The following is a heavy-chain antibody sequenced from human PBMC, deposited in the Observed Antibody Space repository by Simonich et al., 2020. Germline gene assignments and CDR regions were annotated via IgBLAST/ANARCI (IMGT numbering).Heavy chain of an antibody. Sequence: QVQLVQSGAEVKKPGASVKVSCKASGYTFTSYDINWVRQATGQGLELMGWKNPNRDNTGDAQNCQGRVTITRNTSISTAYMGLSSLRSEDTAVYYCARTYSGSYYYFDYWGQGTLVTVSS. V-gene: IGHV1-8*03. J-gene: IGHJ4*02. CDR2: KNPNRDNT. CDR3: ARTYSGSYYYFDY. CDR1: GYTFTSYD. D-gene: IGHD1-26*01.